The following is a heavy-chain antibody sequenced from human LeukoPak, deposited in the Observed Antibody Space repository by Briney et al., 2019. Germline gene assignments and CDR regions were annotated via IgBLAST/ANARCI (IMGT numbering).Heavy chain of an antibody. V-gene: IGHV3-30*18. J-gene: IGHJ6*04. D-gene: IGHD2-15*01. CDR1: GFTFSSYG. CDR3: AKDRGYCSGGSCPELRYYYYYYGMDV. Sequence: PGRSLRLSCAASGFTFSSYGMHWVRQAPGKGLERVAVISYDGSNKYYADSVKGRFTISRDNSKNTLYLQMNSLRAEDTVVYYCAKDRGYCSGGSCPELRYYYYYYGMDVWGKGTTVTVSS. CDR2: ISYDGSNK.